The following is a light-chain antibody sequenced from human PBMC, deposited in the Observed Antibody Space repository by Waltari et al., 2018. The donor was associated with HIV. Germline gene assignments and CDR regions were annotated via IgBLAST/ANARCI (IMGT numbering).Light chain of an antibody. CDR2: WAS. J-gene: IGKJ4*01. V-gene: IGKV4-1*01. Sequence: DIVMTQSPDSLAVSLGERATINCTSSRPVFYSSDHQNYLAWYLQRPGQSPKVLFFWASTRSFGVPHRFSGSGSGTDFSLTLSSLQAEDVGIYYCQQYFTVPPTFGGGTKVEI. CDR3: QQYFTVPPT. CDR1: RPVFYSSDHQNY.